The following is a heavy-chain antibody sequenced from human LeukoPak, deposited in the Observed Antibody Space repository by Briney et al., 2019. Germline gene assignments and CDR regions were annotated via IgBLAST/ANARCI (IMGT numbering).Heavy chain of an antibody. J-gene: IGHJ4*02. V-gene: IGHV3-64D*06. D-gene: IGHD3-10*01. CDR1: GFTFSSYA. CDR3: VKGHYYGAGTATFDY. CDR2: ISSNGGIT. Sequence: GGSLRLSCSASGFTFSSYAMHWVRPAPGKGLEYVSAISSNGGITYSADSVKGRFTISRDNSKNTRYLQMSSLRAEDTAVYYCVKGHYYGAGTATFDYWGQGNLVTVSS.